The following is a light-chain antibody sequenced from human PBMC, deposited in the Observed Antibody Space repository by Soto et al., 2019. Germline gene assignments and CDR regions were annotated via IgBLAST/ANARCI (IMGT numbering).Light chain of an antibody. V-gene: IGKV2-28*01. CDR1: QSLLHNNGKNY. J-gene: IGKJ2*01. CDR2: LGS. Sequence: EIVMTQSPLSLPVTPGETASISCRSSQSLLHNNGKNYLDWYLQKPGQSPQVLIYLGSNRASGVPDRFSGSGSGTEFTLTISRVEADDVGVYYCMQALQTPQYTFGQGTKLEIK. CDR3: MQALQTPQYT.